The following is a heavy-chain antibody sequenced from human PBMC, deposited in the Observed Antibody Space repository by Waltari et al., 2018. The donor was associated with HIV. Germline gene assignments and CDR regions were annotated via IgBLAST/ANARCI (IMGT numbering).Heavy chain of an antibody. CDR2: INHSGST. CDR3: ARDFHYYGSGSYYRYYYGMDV. Sequence: QVQLQQWGAGLLKPSETLSLTCAVYGGSFSGYYWSWIRQPPGKGLEWIGEINHSGSTNYNPSLKSRVTISVDTSKNQFSLKLSSVTAADTAVYYCARDFHYYGSGSYYRYYYGMDVWGQGTTVTVSS. D-gene: IGHD3-10*01. CDR1: GGSFSGYY. J-gene: IGHJ6*02. V-gene: IGHV4-34*01.